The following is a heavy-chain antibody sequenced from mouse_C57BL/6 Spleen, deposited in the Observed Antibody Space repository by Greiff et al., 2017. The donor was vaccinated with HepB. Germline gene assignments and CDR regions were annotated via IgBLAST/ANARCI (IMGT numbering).Heavy chain of an antibody. V-gene: IGHV7-3*01. Sequence: EVQRVESGGGLVQPGGSLSLSCAASGFTFTDYYMSWVRQPPGKALEWLGFIRNKANGYTTEYSASVKGRFTISRDNSQSILYLQMNALRAEDSATYYCARYYSNSNWFAYWGQGTLVTVSA. CDR2: IRNKANGYTT. CDR1: GFTFTDYY. D-gene: IGHD2-5*01. CDR3: ARYYSNSNWFAY. J-gene: IGHJ3*01.